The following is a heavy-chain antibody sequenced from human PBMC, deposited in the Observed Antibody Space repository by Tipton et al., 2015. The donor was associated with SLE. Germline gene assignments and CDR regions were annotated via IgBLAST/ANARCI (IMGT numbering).Heavy chain of an antibody. Sequence: LRLSCTVSGGSISPPYGPWIRQPPGQGLEWIGYIYFSGSADYNPSLKSRVTLSVDTSKNQFSLQLTSVTAADTAVYYCARDSTRWSFWGQGTLVTVSS. CDR3: ARDSTRWSF. J-gene: IGHJ1*01. CDR1: GGSISPPY. V-gene: IGHV4-59*11. D-gene: IGHD2/OR15-2a*01. CDR2: IYFSGSA.